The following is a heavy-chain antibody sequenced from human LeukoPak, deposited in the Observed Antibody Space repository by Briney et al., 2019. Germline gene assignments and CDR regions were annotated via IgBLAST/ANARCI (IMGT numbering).Heavy chain of an antibody. D-gene: IGHD5-18*01. CDR1: GFTFNISG. J-gene: IGHJ4*02. Sequence: GGSLRLSCAASGFTFNISGMGWVRQAPGKGLECVAPITGSGGSTSYTDSVKGRFTISRDNYKNTLYLQMNSRRAEDTAVYYCARGRNTGRQFYLDYWGQGTLVTVAS. V-gene: IGHV3-23*01. CDR2: ITGSGGST. CDR3: ARGRNTGRQFYLDY.